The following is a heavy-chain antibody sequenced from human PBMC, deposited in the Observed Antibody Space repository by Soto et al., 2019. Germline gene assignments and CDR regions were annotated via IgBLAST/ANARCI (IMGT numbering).Heavy chain of an antibody. V-gene: IGHV1-46*01. D-gene: IGHD6-19*01. CDR3: ARDRKVAVAGTGGMDV. J-gene: IGHJ6*04. CDR2: INPIVGST. Sequence: ASVKVSCKASGYTFINYYIHWVRQAPGQGLEWMARINPIVGSTNYAQKFQGRVTLTTDESTSTAYMELSSLRSEDTAVYYCARDRKVAVAGTGGMDVWGKGTTVTVSS. CDR1: GYTFINYY.